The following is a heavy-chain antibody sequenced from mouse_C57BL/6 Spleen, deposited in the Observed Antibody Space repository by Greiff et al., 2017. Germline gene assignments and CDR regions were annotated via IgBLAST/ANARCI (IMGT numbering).Heavy chain of an antibody. D-gene: IGHD4-1*01. CDR2: IDPENGDT. J-gene: IGHJ2*01. V-gene: IGHV14-4*01. CDR1: GFNIKDDY. Sequence: EVQLQQYGAELVRPGASVKLSCTASGFNIKDDYMHWVKQRPEQGLEWIGWIDPENGDTEYASKFQGKATITADTSSHTAYLQLRSLTMEGTAVYFCTRTGTVFDYWGQGTTLTVSS. CDR3: TRTGTVFDY.